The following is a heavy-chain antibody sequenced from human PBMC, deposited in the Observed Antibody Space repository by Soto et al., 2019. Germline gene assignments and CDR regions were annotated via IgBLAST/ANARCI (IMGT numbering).Heavy chain of an antibody. D-gene: IGHD6-19*01. V-gene: IGHV4-31*03. CDR1: GGSISSGGYY. J-gene: IGHJ5*02. CDR2: IYYSGST. Sequence: SESLSLTCTVSGGSISSGGYYWSWIRQHPGKGLEWIGYIYYSGSTYCNPSLKSRVTISVDTSKNQFSLKLSSVTAADTAVYYCAREKFGIAVAGPREVYNWFDPWGQGTLVTVSS. CDR3: AREKFGIAVAGPREVYNWFDP.